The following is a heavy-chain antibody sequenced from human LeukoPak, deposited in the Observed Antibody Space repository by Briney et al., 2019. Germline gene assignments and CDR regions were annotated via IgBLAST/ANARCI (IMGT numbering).Heavy chain of an antibody. CDR2: SNWDGGST. D-gene: IGHD4-17*01. Sequence: TGGSLRLSCAASGFTFDDYGMSWVRQAPGKGLEWLSGSNWDGGSTGYADSVKGRFTISRDNAKNSLYLQMNSLRAEDTALYYCARVATVTTWGDLYYYYYMDVWGKGTTVTVSS. V-gene: IGHV3-20*04. J-gene: IGHJ6*03. CDR3: ARVATVTTWGDLYYYYYMDV. CDR1: GFTFDDYG.